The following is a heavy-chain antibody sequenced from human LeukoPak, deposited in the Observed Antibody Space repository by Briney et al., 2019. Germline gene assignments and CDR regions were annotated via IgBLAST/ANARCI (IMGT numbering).Heavy chain of an antibody. V-gene: IGHV3-15*01. D-gene: IGHD3-9*01. CDR2: IKSKTDGGTA. CDR3: TPGRVLTGYLQD. CDR1: GFTFSNAW. Sequence: GGSLRLSCAASGFTFSNAWMSWVRQAPGKGLEWVGRIKSKTDGGTADYAAPVQGRFTISRDDSKNTLDLQMNSLKTEDTAVYYCTPGRVLTGYLQDWGQGTLVTVSS. J-gene: IGHJ4*02.